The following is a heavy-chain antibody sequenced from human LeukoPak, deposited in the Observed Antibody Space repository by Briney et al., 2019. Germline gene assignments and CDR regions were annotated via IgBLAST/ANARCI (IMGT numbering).Heavy chain of an antibody. CDR2: IIPIFGTA. CDR1: GYTFTSYG. J-gene: IGHJ5*02. Sequence: SVKVSCKASGYTFTSYGISWVRQAPGQGLEWMGGIIPIFGTANYAQKFQGRVTITADESTSTAYMELSSLRSEDTAVYYCAREYYYDSSENWFDPWGQGTLVTVSS. CDR3: AREYYYDSSENWFDP. V-gene: IGHV1-69*13. D-gene: IGHD3-22*01.